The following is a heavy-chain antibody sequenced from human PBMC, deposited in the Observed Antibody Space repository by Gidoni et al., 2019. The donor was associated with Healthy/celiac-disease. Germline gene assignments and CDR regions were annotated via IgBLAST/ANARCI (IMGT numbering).Heavy chain of an antibody. Sequence: QVQLQESVPGLVKPSQTLSLTCTVSGGSISSGGYYWSWLRQHPGKGLEWIGYIYYSGSTYYNPSLKSRVTISVDTSKNQFSLKLSSVTAADTAVYYCAREYRDDAFDIWGQGTMVTVSS. V-gene: IGHV4-31*03. D-gene: IGHD5-18*01. CDR3: AREYRDDAFDI. CDR1: GGSISSGGYY. CDR2: IYYSGST. J-gene: IGHJ3*02.